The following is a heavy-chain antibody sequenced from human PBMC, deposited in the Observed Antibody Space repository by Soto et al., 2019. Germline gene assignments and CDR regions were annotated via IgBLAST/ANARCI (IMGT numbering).Heavy chain of an antibody. V-gene: IGHV4-30-2*01. CDR1: GGSISSGGYS. CDR2: IYHSGST. CDR3: ARCSNYLLDY. Sequence: PSETLSLTCAVSGGSISSGGYSWSWIRQPPGKGLEWIGYIYHSGSTYYNPSLKSRVTISVDRSKNQFSLKLSSVTAADTAVYYCARCSNYLLDYWGQGTLVTVSS. D-gene: IGHD4-4*01. J-gene: IGHJ4*02.